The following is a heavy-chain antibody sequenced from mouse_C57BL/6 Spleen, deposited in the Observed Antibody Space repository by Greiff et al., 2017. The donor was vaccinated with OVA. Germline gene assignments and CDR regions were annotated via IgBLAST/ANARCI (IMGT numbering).Heavy chain of an antibody. D-gene: IGHD1-1*01. CDR2: IYPGDGST. CDR3: APLHYGSSYFDY. CDR1: GYAFSSSW. J-gene: IGHJ2*01. V-gene: IGHV1-82*01. Sequence: QVQLQQSGPELVKPGASVKISCKASGYAFSSSWMNWVKQRPGKGLEWIGRIYPGDGSTKYNEKFKGKATLTVDTSSSTAYMELHSLTSEDSAVYFCAPLHYGSSYFDYWGQGTTLTVSS.